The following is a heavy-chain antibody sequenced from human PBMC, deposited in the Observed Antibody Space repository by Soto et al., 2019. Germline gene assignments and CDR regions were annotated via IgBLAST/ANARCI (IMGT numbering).Heavy chain of an antibody. CDR2: IVVGSGNT. CDR3: AVMLGRAPRSMVV. CDR1: GFTFTSSA. D-gene: IGHD3-10*02. Sequence: SVKVSCKASGFTFTSSAIQWMRQARGRRLEWIGWIVVGSGNTNYAQKFQERVTITRVMSTSTAYMELSSLRSEDMVVYYCAVMLGRAPRSMVVWCQGSTVTVS. V-gene: IGHV1-58*02. J-gene: IGHJ6*02.